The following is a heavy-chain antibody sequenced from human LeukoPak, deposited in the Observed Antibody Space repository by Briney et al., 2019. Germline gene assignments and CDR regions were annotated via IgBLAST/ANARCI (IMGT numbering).Heavy chain of an antibody. D-gene: IGHD3-10*01. CDR3: AREMGGDYGSGTFFDL. V-gene: IGHV3-11*01. Sequence: GGSLRLSCAASEFVFSDYYMSWVRQAPGKGLEWVSYTSSGGSTIYYADSVKGRFTISRDNAKNSLYLQMNSLRAEDTAVYYCAREMGGDYGSGTFFDLWGQGNMVTVSS. CDR2: TSSGGSTI. CDR1: EFVFSDYY. J-gene: IGHJ4*02.